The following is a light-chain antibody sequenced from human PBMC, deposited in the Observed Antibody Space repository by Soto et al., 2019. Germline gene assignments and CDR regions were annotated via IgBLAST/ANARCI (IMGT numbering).Light chain of an antibody. V-gene: IGKV3-15*01. CDR3: QQSNNWPPLT. Sequence: EIVMTQSPATLSVSPGERATLSCRASQSVSSNLAWYQQKPGQAPRLLIYGASTRATGIPARFSGSGSGTDFTLTISSLQSEDFAVYYCQQSNNWPPLTFGGGTTVEMK. CDR1: QSVSSN. CDR2: GAS. J-gene: IGKJ4*01.